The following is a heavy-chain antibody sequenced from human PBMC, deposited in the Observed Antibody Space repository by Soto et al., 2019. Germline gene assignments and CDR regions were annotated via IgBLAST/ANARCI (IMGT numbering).Heavy chain of an antibody. Sequence: SETLSLTCAVYGGSSSSFYLSWIRQSPGKGLEWIGEVNHSGSPIYNPSLKTRATISLDASRNQFSLTLNSLTAADTAVYYCADQTSAGYFDSWGQGTLVTVSS. CDR3: ADQTSAGYFDS. V-gene: IGHV4-34*01. J-gene: IGHJ4*02. D-gene: IGHD6-13*01. CDR1: GGSSSSFY. CDR2: VNHSGSP.